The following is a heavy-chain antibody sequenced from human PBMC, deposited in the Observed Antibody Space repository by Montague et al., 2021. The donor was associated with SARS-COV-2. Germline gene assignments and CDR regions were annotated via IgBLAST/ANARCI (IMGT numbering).Heavy chain of an antibody. D-gene: IGHD3-10*01. CDR2: IYYSGGI. Sequence: SETLSLTCSVSGGSMSDHYWAWIRQPPGKGLEWLAYIYYSGGINSNAALKSRVSMSVDTSKNQFSLKLNSVTAADTAVYYCARAVYVRRAVNWFDPWGQGTLVTVSS. CDR1: GGSMSDHY. CDR3: ARAVYVRRAVNWFDP. J-gene: IGHJ5*02. V-gene: IGHV4-59*11.